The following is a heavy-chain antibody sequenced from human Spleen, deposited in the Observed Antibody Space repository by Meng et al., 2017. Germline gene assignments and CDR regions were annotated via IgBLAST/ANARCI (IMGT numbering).Heavy chain of an antibody. CDR1: GFTFSSYW. V-gene: IGHV3-74*01. D-gene: IGHD3-9*01. CDR3: ARVEYDILTGYPDY. Sequence: GESLKISCAASGFTFSSYWMHWVRQAPGKGLVWVSRINSDGGSTSYADSVKGRFTISRDNAKNTLYLQMNSLRAEDTAVYYCARVEYDILTGYPDYWGQGTLVTVSS. J-gene: IGHJ4*02. CDR2: INSDGGST.